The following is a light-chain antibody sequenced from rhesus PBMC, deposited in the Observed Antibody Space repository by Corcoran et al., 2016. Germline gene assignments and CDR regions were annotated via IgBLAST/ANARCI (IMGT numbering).Light chain of an antibody. CDR3: QQYDSRPPT. J-gene: IGKJ1*01. CDR1: QDISNW. Sequence: DIQMNQSPSSLSASVGDTVTITCRASQDISNWLAWYQQKPGKAPKVLIYKASRLQSGVPSRFSGSGSGTDFTLTITSLQSEDFATYYCQQYDSRPPTFGQGTKVEIK. V-gene: IGKV1-22*01. CDR2: KAS.